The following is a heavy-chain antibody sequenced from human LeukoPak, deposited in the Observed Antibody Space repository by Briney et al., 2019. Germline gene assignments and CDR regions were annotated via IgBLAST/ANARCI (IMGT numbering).Heavy chain of an antibody. CDR2: YASGTT. CDR1: GASLTIYY. J-gene: IGHJ4*02. V-gene: IGHV4-4*07. CDR3: ATRDHSFDN. Sequence: SETLSLTCSVSGASLTIYYWNWIRQPAGKGLEWIGRYASGTTTHNPSLKSQFTMSIDTSKNQVSLKLTSVTAADTAVYYCATRDHSFDNWGQGTLVTVTP.